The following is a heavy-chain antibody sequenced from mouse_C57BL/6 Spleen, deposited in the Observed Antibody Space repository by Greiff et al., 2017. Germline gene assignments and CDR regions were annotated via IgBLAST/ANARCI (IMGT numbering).Heavy chain of an antibody. CDR3: AGYDRFAY. CDR1: GYTFTSYG. D-gene: IGHD2-2*01. CDR2: IYPRSGNT. J-gene: IGHJ3*01. V-gene: IGHV1-81*01. Sequence: VKVVESGAELARPGASVKLSCKASGYTFTSYGISWVKQRTGQGLEWIGEIYPRSGNTYYNEKFKGKATLTADKSSSTAYMELRSLTSEDSAVYFCAGYDRFAYWGQGTLVTVSA.